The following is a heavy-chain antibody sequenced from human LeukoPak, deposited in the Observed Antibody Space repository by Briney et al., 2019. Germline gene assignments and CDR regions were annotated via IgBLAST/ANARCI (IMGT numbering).Heavy chain of an antibody. V-gene: IGHV3-33*01. CDR3: AGVSTAVSLAIDY. CDR1: GFTFISYG. J-gene: IGHJ4*02. D-gene: IGHD6-13*01. Sequence: GRSLRLSCAASGFTFISYGRHWVRQAPGKGREGVAGRWYDGSNKYYAYSVNGRFTISRDNSQNTLYLQMNSLRAEDTAVYYCAGVSTAVSLAIDYWGQGTLVTVST. CDR2: RWYDGSNK.